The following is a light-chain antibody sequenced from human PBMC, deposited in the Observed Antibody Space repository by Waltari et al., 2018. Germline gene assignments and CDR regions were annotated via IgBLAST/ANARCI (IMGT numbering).Light chain of an antibody. CDR1: QSITSR. Sequence: DIQMTQSPSPLSAFVGDRVTITCRASQSITSRLNWYQQKPGKAPKVLIYAASSLQRGVPSRFSGSGSGTHFTLTISGLQPDDFATYYCQQYYDYPINFGQGTRL. V-gene: IGKV1-39*01. J-gene: IGKJ5*01. CDR3: QQYYDYPIN. CDR2: AAS.